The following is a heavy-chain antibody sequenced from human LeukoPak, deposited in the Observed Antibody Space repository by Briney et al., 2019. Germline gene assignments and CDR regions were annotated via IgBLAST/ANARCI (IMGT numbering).Heavy chain of an antibody. CDR2: IKQDGSEK. CDR1: GFTCSSYW. D-gene: IGHD3-22*01. CDR3: ARGGGSSGYYVY. Sequence: PGGSLRLYCAASGFTCSSYWMSLGGQVRGPFQAPVANIKQDGSEKYYVDSVKGRFTISRDNAKNSLYLQMNSLTAEDTAVYYCARGGGSSGYYVYWGQGTLVTVSS. V-gene: IGHV3-7*01. J-gene: IGHJ4*02.